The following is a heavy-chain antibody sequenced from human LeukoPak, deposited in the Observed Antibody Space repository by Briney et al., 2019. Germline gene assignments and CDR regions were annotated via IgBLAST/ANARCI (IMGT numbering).Heavy chain of an antibody. J-gene: IGHJ4*02. V-gene: IGHV4-34*01. CDR2: INHSGST. CDR1: GGSFSGYY. CDR3: AGGDYYDSSGYYAGY. Sequence: SETPSLTCAVYGGSFSGYYWSWIRQPPGKGLEWIGEINHSGSTNYHPSLKSRVTISVDTSKNQFSLKLSSVTAADTAVYYCAGGDYYDSSGYYAGYWGQGTLVTVSS. D-gene: IGHD3-22*01.